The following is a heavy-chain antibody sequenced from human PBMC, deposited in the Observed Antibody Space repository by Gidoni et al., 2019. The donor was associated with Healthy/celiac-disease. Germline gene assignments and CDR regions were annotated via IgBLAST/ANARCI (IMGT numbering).Heavy chain of an antibody. CDR2: IYYSGST. J-gene: IGHJ4*02. CDR1: GGSVSSSSYY. V-gene: IGHV4-39*01. D-gene: IGHD3-3*01. CDR3: ATQLRFLEWLLVY. Sequence: QLQLQASGPGLVKPSETLSLTCTVSGGSVSSSSYYWGWIRQPPGKGLEWIGSIYYSGSTYYNPSLKSRVTISVDTSKNQFSLKLSSVTAADTAVYYCATQLRFLEWLLVYWGQGTLVTVSS.